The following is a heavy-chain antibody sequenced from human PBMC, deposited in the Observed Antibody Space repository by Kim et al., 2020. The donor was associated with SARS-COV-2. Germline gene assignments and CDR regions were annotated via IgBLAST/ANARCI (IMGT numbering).Heavy chain of an antibody. V-gene: IGHV4-30-2*01. Sequence: SETLSLTCDVSGASISSGSYSWSWIRQPQGQGLEWIASIYQSGGTYYNPSLKSRATISVDRSKNQFSPTLTSVTAADTAVYYCTRGPYSDYFDYWGQGTL. CDR3: TRGPYSDYFDY. CDR1: GASISSGSYS. CDR2: IYQSGGT. D-gene: IGHD4-4*01. J-gene: IGHJ4*02.